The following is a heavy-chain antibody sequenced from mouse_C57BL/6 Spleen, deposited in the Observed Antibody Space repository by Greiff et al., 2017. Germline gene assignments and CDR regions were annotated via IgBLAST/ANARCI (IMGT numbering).Heavy chain of an antibody. CDR3: ARRTVGYFDY. D-gene: IGHD1-1*01. Sequence: QVHVKQPGAELVMPGASVKLFCKASGYTFTSYWMHWVKQRPGQGLEWIGEIDPSDSYTNYNQKFKGKSTLTVDKSSSTAYMQLSSLTSEDSAVYYCARRTVGYFDYWGQGTTLTVSS. V-gene: IGHV1-69*01. CDR2: IDPSDSYT. J-gene: IGHJ2*01. CDR1: GYTFTSYW.